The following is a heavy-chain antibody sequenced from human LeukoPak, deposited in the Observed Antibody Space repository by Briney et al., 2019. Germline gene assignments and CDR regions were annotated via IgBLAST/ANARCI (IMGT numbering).Heavy chain of an antibody. V-gene: IGHV4-61*05. D-gene: IGHD3-10*01. Sequence: SKTLSLTCTVSGGSISSSSYYWGWIRQPPGKGLEWIGTIYYSGSANYNPSLKSRVTISLDTSKNQFSLKLNSVTAADTAVYYCARNGGSYSFDYWGQGTLVTVSS. CDR1: GGSISSSSYY. J-gene: IGHJ4*02. CDR2: IYYSGSA. CDR3: ARNGGSYSFDY.